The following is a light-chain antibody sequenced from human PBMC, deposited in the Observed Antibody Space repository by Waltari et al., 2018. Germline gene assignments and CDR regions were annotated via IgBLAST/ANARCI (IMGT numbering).Light chain of an antibody. CDR3: QQRSNWGLT. CDR1: QSVSSY. Sequence: DIVLTQSPATLSLSPWERATLSCRASQSVSSYLAWYQQKPGQAPRLLIYDASNRATGIPARFSGSGSGTDFTLTISSLEPEDFAVYYCQQRSNWGLTFGGGTKVEIK. CDR2: DAS. V-gene: IGKV3-11*01. J-gene: IGKJ4*01.